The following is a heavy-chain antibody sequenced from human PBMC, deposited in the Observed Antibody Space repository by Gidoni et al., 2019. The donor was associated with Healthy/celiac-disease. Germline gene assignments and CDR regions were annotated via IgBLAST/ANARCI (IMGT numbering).Heavy chain of an antibody. CDR3: ARARKVATIAHAFDI. CDR1: GYTFTSYY. J-gene: IGHJ3*02. Sequence: QVQLVQSGAEVKKPGASVKVSCKASGYTFTSYYMHWVRQAPGQGLEWMGIINPSGGSTSYAQKFQGRVTMTRDTSTSTVYKELSSLRSEDTAVYYCARARKVATIAHAFDIWGQGTMVTVSS. V-gene: IGHV1-46*01. CDR2: INPSGGST. D-gene: IGHD5-12*01.